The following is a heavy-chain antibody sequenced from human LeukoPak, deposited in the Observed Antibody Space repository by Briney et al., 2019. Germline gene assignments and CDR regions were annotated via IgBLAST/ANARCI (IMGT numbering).Heavy chain of an antibody. D-gene: IGHD2-21*01. V-gene: IGHV4-59*01. CDR3: ARGPPYVLRNYYDYMDV. CDR2: IYYSGTT. CDR1: GCSTSSYY. J-gene: IGHJ6*03. Sequence: SETLSLTCTLSGCSTSSYYWSWIRPPPGKGLEWIGSIYYSGTTNYNPSLKSRVTISVDTSKNQFSLKLSSVTAGDTAVYYCARGPPYVLRNYYDYMDVWGKGTTVTVSS.